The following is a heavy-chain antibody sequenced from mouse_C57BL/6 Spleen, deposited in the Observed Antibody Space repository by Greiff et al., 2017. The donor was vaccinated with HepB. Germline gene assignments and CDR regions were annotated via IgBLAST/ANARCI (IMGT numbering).Heavy chain of an antibody. CDR2: IDPEDGET. J-gene: IGHJ1*03. Sequence: VQLKQSGAELVKPGASVKLSCTASGFNIKDYYMHWVKQRTEQGLEWIGRIDPEDGETKYAPKFQGKATITADTSSNTAYLQLSSLTSEDTAVYYCAREGGRYGYDGGNWYFDVWGTGTTVTVSS. CDR3: AREGGRYGYDGGNWYFDV. D-gene: IGHD2-2*01. CDR1: GFNIKDYY. V-gene: IGHV14-2*01.